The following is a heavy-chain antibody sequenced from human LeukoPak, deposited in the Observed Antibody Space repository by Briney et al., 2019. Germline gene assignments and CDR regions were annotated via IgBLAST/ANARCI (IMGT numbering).Heavy chain of an antibody. J-gene: IGHJ5*02. Sequence: GASVKVSCKASGGTFSSYAISWVRQAPGQGLEWMGWINTNTGNPTYAQGFTGRFVFSLDTSVSTAYLQISSLKAEDTAVYYCARDTVRGVIIAVSRENWFDPWGQGTLVTVSS. CDR1: GGTFSSYA. CDR2: INTNTGNP. D-gene: IGHD3-10*01. CDR3: ARDTVRGVIIAVSRENWFDP. V-gene: IGHV7-4-1*02.